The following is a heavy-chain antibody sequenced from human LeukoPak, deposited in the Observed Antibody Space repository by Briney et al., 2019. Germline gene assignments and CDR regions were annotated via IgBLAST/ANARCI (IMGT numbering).Heavy chain of an antibody. D-gene: IGHD6-13*01. Sequence: ASVKVSCKASGGSFSDYSISWVRQAPGQGLEWMGRIIPILGIANYAQKFQGRVTITADKSTSTAYMELSSLRSEDTAVYYCARGAAAAGTTGYYGMDVWGQGTTVTVSS. CDR1: GGSFSDYS. J-gene: IGHJ6*02. V-gene: IGHV1-69*04. CDR3: ARGAAAAGTTGYYGMDV. CDR2: IIPILGIA.